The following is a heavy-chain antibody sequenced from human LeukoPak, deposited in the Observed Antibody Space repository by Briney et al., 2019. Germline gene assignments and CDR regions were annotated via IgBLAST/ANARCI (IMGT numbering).Heavy chain of an antibody. V-gene: IGHV3-21*01. CDR2: FSRGDTYI. CDR3: ARGVNYHASGIYFRDWFDS. CDR1: GFTFSNYN. J-gene: IGHJ5*01. D-gene: IGHD3-10*01. Sequence: PGGSLRLSCAASGFTFSNYNMNWVRQAPGKRLEWVSSFSRGDTYIHYADSVKGRFTISRDKAKNSLYLQMNSLRAEDTAVYYCARGVNYHASGIYFRDWFDSWGQGTLVTVSS.